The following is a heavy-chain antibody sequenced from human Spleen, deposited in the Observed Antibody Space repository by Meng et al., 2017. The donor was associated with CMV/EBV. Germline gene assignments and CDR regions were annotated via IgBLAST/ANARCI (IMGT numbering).Heavy chain of an antibody. CDR1: GFTFSSYS. V-gene: IGHV3-23*01. J-gene: IGHJ4*02. CDR3: AKGGVRGVISPF. D-gene: IGHD3-10*01. CDR2: ISGSGGST. Sequence: GESLKISCAASGFTFSSYSMNWVRQAPGKGLEWVSAISGSGGSTYYADSVKGRFTISRDNSKNTLYLQMNSLRAEDTAVYYCAKGGVRGVISPFWGQGTLVTVSS.